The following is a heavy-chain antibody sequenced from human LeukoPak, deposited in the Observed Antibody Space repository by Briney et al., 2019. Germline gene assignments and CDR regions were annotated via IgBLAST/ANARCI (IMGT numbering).Heavy chain of an antibody. J-gene: IGHJ4*02. Sequence: PSETLSLTSAVSGDSVSSSNYYWSWIRQPPGKGLEWIGHIYYGGNTNYNPSLQSRVTISVDTSKGQFSLKLSSVTAADTAVYYCARLTRRSGNYFDYWGQGTLVTVSS. D-gene: IGHD1-1*01. CDR1: GDSVSSSNYY. V-gene: IGHV4-61*01. CDR3: ARLTRRSGNYFDY. CDR2: IYYGGNT.